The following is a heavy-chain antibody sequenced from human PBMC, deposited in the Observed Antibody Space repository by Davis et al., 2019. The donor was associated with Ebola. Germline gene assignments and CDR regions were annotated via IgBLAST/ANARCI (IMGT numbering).Heavy chain of an antibody. CDR3: ARDPDQTVTTTIGGHGMDV. V-gene: IGHV3-74*01. Sequence: PGGPLRLSCAASGFTFSSYWMHWVRQAPGKGLVWVSRINSDGSSTSYADSVKGRFTISRDNAKNTLYLQMNSLRAEDTAVYYCARDPDQTVTTTIGGHGMDVWGQGTTVTVSS. D-gene: IGHD4-17*01. J-gene: IGHJ6*02. CDR2: INSDGSST. CDR1: GFTFSSYW.